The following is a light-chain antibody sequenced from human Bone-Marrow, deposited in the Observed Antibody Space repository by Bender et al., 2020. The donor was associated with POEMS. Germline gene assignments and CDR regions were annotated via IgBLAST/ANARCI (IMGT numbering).Light chain of an antibody. CDR1: SSNIGAHA. CDR2: SSH. CDR3: AVWDDSLNGWV. V-gene: IGLV1-44*01. Sequence: QSVLTQPPSASGTPGQRVTISCSGGSSNIGAHAVNWYQHLPGTAPKLLIYSSHRRPSEVPDRFSGSRSGTSASLAISGLQSEDEAVYYCAVWDDSLNGWVFGRGTKLTVL. J-gene: IGLJ3*02.